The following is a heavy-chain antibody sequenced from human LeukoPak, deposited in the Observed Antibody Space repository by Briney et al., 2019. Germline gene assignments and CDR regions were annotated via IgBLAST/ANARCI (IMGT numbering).Heavy chain of an antibody. V-gene: IGHV3-7*03. CDR1: GFTFSNFW. CDR2: IKVDGSEK. CDR3: ARKTGTTGEAFDY. J-gene: IGHJ4*02. Sequence: GGSLILSCAASGFTFSNFWMSWDRQAPGKGLEWEANIKVDGSEKYYVDSVKGRFTISRDNAENSLYLQMNSLRAEDTAVYYCARKTGTTGEAFDYWGQGTQVTVSS. D-gene: IGHD1-1*01.